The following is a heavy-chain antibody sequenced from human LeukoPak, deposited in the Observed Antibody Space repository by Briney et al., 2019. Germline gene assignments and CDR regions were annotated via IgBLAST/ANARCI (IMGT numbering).Heavy chain of an antibody. D-gene: IGHD6-13*01. V-gene: IGHV1-69*05. CDR1: GGTFSSYA. CDR3: ARLSKAAAGYDY. Sequence: ASVKVSCKASGGTFSSYAISWVRQAPGQGLEWMGGIIPIFGTANYAQKFQGRVTITTDESTSTAYMELSSLRSEDTAVYYCARLSKAAAGYDYWGQGTLVTVSS. CDR2: IIPIFGTA. J-gene: IGHJ4*02.